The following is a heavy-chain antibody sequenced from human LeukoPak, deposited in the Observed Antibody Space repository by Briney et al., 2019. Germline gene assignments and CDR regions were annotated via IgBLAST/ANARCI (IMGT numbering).Heavy chain of an antibody. J-gene: IGHJ4*02. V-gene: IGHV3-74*01. D-gene: IGHD7-27*01. CDR2: ISGDGSDT. Sequence: GGSLRLSCAASGFTFSTYWVHWVRQAPGKGLVWVSRISGDGSDTRYADSVKGRFIISRDNAKNTLYLQLNGLRAEDTAVYYCARDFDWGSGHWGQGALVTVSS. CDR1: GFTFSTYW. CDR3: ARDFDWGSGH.